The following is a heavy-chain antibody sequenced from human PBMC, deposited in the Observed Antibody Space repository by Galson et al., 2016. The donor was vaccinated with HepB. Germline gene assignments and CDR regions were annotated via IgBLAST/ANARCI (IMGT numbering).Heavy chain of an antibody. Sequence: SLRLSCAASGFAFSSYGMHWVRQAPGKGLEWVAVIWYDGSNKYYTDSVKGRFTISRDNSKNTLYLQMNSLRAEDTAVYYCARVAQARFDWGQGTLVTVSS. CDR3: ARVAQARFD. CDR2: IWYDGSNK. CDR1: GFAFSSYG. V-gene: IGHV3-33*01. J-gene: IGHJ4*02. D-gene: IGHD6-6*01.